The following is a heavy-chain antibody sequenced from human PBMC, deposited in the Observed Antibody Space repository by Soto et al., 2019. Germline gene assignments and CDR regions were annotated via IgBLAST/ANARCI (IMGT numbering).Heavy chain of an antibody. J-gene: IGHJ4*02. CDR2: ISWDGGST. Sequence: PGGSMRLSCAASGFTFDDYTMHWVRQAPGKGLEWVSLISWDGGSTYYADSVKGRFTISRDNSKNSLYLQMNSLRTEDTALYYCAKDFRGIAAAGTGIGYWGQGTLVTVSS. V-gene: IGHV3-43*01. CDR1: GFTFDDYT. CDR3: AKDFRGIAAAGTGIGY. D-gene: IGHD6-13*01.